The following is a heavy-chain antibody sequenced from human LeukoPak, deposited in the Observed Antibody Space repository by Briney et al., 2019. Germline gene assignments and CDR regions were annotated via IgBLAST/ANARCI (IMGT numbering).Heavy chain of an antibody. CDR3: ARDQSQCSGDYCFFDY. Sequence: PGGSLRLSCRTSGFSFGAHYLAWIRQAPGQGLHWISYFSWSGGIARYAYSVQGRFSISRDNSRNSVFLDMTSLREDDTAVYYCARDQSQCSGDYCFFDYWGQGTLVTVSP. CDR2: FSWSGGIA. J-gene: IGHJ4*03. CDR1: GFSFGAHY. V-gene: IGHV3-11*04. D-gene: IGHD2-15*01.